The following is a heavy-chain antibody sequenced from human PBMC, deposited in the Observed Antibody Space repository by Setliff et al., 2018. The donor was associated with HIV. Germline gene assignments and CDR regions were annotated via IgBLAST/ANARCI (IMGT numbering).Heavy chain of an antibody. CDR2: ISWNSFSL. Sequence: GGSLRLSCAASGFTFDDYPMHWVRQAPGKGLEWVSGISWNSFSLGYADSVKGRFTISRDNAKNSLYLQMNSLRAEDTALYYCAKAGILLGELSLTDYFDYWGQGTLVTVSS. CDR3: AKAGILLGELSLTDYFDY. J-gene: IGHJ4*02. V-gene: IGHV3-9*01. D-gene: IGHD3-16*02. CDR1: GFTFDDYP.